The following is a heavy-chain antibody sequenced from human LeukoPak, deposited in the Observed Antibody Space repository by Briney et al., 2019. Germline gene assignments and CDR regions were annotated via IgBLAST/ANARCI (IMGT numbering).Heavy chain of an antibody. Sequence: GGSLRLSCAASGFTFSSYSMNWVRQAPGKGLEWVSSISSSSYIYYADSVKGRFTISRDNAKNSLYLQINSLRAEDTAVYYCAREGGSYPDDAFDIWGQGTMVTVSS. CDR3: AREGGSYPDDAFDI. V-gene: IGHV3-21*01. CDR1: GFTFSSYS. J-gene: IGHJ3*02. CDR2: ISSSSYI. D-gene: IGHD1-26*01.